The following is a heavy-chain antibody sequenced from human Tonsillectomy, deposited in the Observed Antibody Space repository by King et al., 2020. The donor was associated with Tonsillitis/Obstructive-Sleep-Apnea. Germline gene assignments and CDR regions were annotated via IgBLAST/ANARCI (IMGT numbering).Heavy chain of an antibody. CDR1: GGTFSSYA. Sequence: VQLVESGAEVKKPGSSVKVSCKASGGTFSSYAISWVRQAPGQGLEWMGGISPIFVTANNAQKFQGRVTITADESTGTAYMELSSLRSEDTAVYYCASAPRPAAHDAFDIWGQGTMVTVSS. CDR2: ISPIFVTA. D-gene: IGHD2-2*01. J-gene: IGHJ3*02. CDR3: ASAPRPAAHDAFDI. V-gene: IGHV1-69*01.